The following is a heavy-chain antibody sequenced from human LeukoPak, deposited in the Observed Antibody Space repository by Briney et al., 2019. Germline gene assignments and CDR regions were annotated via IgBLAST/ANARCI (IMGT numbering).Heavy chain of an antibody. CDR2: INTSGGST. CDR3: ARSTGDCSGGTCYSDFDC. D-gene: IGHD2-15*01. V-gene: IGHV3-23*01. J-gene: IGHJ4*02. CDR1: GFTFSSYA. Sequence: GGSLRLSCAASGFTFSSYAMSWVRQAPGKGLEWVSGINTSGGSTAYADSVKGRFTISRDNPRNTLYMQMNSLRAEDTAVYYCARSTGDCSGGTCYSDFDCWGQGTLVTVSS.